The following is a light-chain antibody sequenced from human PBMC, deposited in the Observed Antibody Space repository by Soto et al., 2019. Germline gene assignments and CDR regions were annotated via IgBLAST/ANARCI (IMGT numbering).Light chain of an antibody. CDR2: EVS. Sequence: QSVLTQPASVSGSPGQSITISCTGTSSDVGGYNYVSWYQQHPDKAPKLMVYEVSNRPSGVSNRFSGFKSGNTASLTISGLQTEDDADYYCSSYTSSATWVFGGGTKLTVL. CDR3: SSYTSSATWV. CDR1: SSDVGGYNY. J-gene: IGLJ3*02. V-gene: IGLV2-14*01.